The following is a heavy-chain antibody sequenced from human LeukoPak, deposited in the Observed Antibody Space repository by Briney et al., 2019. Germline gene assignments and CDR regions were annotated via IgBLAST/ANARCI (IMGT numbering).Heavy chain of an antibody. V-gene: IGHV4-39*01. CDR1: GGSISSSSYY. J-gene: IGHJ4*02. D-gene: IGHD6-13*01. CDR3: ARRSAGAGRVYYFDY. CDR2: IYYSGST. Sequence: KPSETLSLTCTVSGGSISSSSYYWGWIRQPPGKGLEWIGSIYYSGSTYYNPSLKSRVTISVDTSKNQFSLKLSSVTAADTAVYYCARRSAGAGRVYYFDYWGQGTLVTVSS.